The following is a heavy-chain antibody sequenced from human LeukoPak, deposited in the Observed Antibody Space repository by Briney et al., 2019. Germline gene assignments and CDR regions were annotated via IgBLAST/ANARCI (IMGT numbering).Heavy chain of an antibody. CDR3: ARRHYDILTGFYYYYMDV. CDR1: GYTFTSYG. J-gene: IGHJ6*03. CDR2: ISAYNGNT. V-gene: IGHV1-18*01. Sequence: ASVKVSCKASGYTFTSYGISWVRQAPGQGLEWMGWISAYNGNTNYAQKLQGRVTMTTDTSTSTAYMELRSLRSDDTAVYYCARRHYDILTGFYYYYMDVWGKGTTVTVSS. D-gene: IGHD3-9*01.